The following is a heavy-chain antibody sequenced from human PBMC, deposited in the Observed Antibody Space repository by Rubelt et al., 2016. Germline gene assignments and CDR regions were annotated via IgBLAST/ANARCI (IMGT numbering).Heavy chain of an antibody. CDR1: GYTFTSYA. V-gene: IGHV1-3*01. CDR2: INAGNGNT. CDR3: ARGARRYSMDPRNAFDI. J-gene: IGHJ3*02. D-gene: IGHD4-11*01. Sequence: QVQLVQSGAEVKKPGASVKVSCKASGYTFTSYAMHWVRQAPGQRLEWMGWINAGNGNTNYAQKLQGRVTRTTETSTSTAYMERRSLRSDDTAVYYCARGARRYSMDPRNAFDIWGQGTMVTVSS.